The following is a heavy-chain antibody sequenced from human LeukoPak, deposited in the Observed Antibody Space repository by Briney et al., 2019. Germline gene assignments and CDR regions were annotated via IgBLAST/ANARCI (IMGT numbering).Heavy chain of an antibody. CDR3: AREPDVYGSWYFDL. Sequence: GGSLRLSCEASGFTLSSHDVHWVRQVPGKGLEWISAINVAGNTYYSDSVKGRFSVSRDNAKNSVHLLMTSLRAGDTALYHCAREPDVYGSWYFDLWGRGTPVTVSS. J-gene: IGHJ2*01. D-gene: IGHD6-19*01. V-gene: IGHV3-13*01. CDR1: GFTLSSHD. CDR2: INVAGNT.